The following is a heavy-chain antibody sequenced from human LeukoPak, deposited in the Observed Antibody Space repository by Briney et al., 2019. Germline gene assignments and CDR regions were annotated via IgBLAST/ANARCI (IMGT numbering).Heavy chain of an antibody. CDR3: ARVGEVLWFGELNPFDY. Sequence: GASVKVSCKASGYTFTSYGISWVRQAPGQGLEWMGWISAYNGNTNYAQKLQGRVTMTTDTSTSTAYMELRSLRSDDTAVYYCARVGEVLWFGELNPFDYWGQGTLVTVSS. D-gene: IGHD3-10*01. J-gene: IGHJ4*02. CDR1: GYTFTSYG. V-gene: IGHV1-18*01. CDR2: ISAYNGNT.